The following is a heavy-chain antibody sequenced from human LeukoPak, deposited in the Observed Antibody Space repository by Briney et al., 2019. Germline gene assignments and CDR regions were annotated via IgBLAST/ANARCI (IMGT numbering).Heavy chain of an antibody. V-gene: IGHV3-48*01. D-gene: IGHD5-18*01. J-gene: IGHJ4*02. CDR2: ISSSSSTI. Sequence: PGGSLRLSCAASGFTFSSYSMNWVRQAPGKGLEWVSYISSSSSTIYYADSVKGRFTISRDNAKNSLYPQMNSLRAEDTAVYYCARDTLDTATTVFDYWGQGTLVTVSS. CDR1: GFTFSSYS. CDR3: ARDTLDTATTVFDY.